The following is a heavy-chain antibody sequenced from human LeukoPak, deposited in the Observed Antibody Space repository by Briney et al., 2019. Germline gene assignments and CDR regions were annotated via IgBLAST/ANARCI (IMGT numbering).Heavy chain of an antibody. Sequence: PSETLSLTCAVYGGSFSGYYWSWIRQPPGKGLEWIGEINHSGSTNYNPSLKSRVTISVDTSKYQFSLKLSSVTAADTAVYYCAGARITMIAREPTPLWGQGTLVTVSS. CDR3: AGARITMIAREPTPL. CDR1: GGSFSGYY. J-gene: IGHJ4*02. CDR2: INHSGST. V-gene: IGHV4-34*01. D-gene: IGHD3-22*01.